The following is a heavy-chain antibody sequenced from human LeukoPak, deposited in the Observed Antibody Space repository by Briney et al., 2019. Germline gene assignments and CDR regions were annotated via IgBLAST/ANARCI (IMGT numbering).Heavy chain of an antibody. CDR2: IYYSGST. D-gene: IGHD3-22*01. Sequence: SETLSLTCTVSGGSISSYYWSWIRQAPGKGLEWIGYIYYSGSTNYNPSLKSRVTISVDTSKNQFSLKLSSVTAADTAVYYCARRLIYYYDSSGYYFYDVFDYWGQGTLVTVSS. V-gene: IGHV4-59*08. J-gene: IGHJ4*02. CDR3: ARRLIYYYDSSGYYFYDVFDY. CDR1: GGSISSYY.